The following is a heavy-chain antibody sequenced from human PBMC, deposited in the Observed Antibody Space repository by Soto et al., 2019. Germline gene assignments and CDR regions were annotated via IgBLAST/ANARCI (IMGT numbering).Heavy chain of an antibody. D-gene: IGHD4-17*01. CDR1: GFTFNTYA. CDR2: IGGGTGAT. V-gene: IGHV3-23*01. Sequence: EVQLLESGGGLVQPGGSLRLSCAASGFTFNTYAMSWVSQAPGEGLEWVSGIGGGTGATYNADSVKGRFIISRDNSKNTLYLQMNNLRVEDTAVYYCAKNAMSTVTRRGQYFDSWGQGTLVTVSS. J-gene: IGHJ4*02. CDR3: AKNAMSTVTRRGQYFDS.